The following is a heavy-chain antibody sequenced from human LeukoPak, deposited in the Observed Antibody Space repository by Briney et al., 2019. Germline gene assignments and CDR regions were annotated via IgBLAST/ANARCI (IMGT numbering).Heavy chain of an antibody. CDR2: ISYDGSNK. CDR1: GFTFSSYG. V-gene: IGHV3-30*18. J-gene: IGHJ4*02. Sequence: GGSLRLSCAASGFTFSSYGMHWVRQAPGKGLEWVAVISYDGSNKYYADSVKGRFTISRDNSKNTLYLQMNCLRAEDTAVYYCAKPTMIVVVITGELDYWGQGTLVTVSS. D-gene: IGHD3-22*01. CDR3: AKPTMIVVVITGELDY.